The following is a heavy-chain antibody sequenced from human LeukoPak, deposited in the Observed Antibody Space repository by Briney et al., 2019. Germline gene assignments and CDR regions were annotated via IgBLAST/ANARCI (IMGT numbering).Heavy chain of an antibody. CDR2: ISSNGDAI. Sequence: GGSLRLSCAASGFTFSSYEMNWVRQAPGKGLEWVSYISSNGDAIDHADSVKGRFTISRDNAKASVYLQMHSLRVEDTAVYYCVRENRYCSGGSSCRDFDYWGQGTLVTVSS. CDR3: VRENRYCSGGSSCRDFDY. J-gene: IGHJ4*02. CDR1: GFTFSSYE. D-gene: IGHD2-15*01. V-gene: IGHV3-48*03.